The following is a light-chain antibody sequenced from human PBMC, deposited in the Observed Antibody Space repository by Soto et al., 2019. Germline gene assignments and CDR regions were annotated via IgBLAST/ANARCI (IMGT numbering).Light chain of an antibody. J-gene: IGKJ4*01. Sequence: EIVLTQSPATLSLSPGEGATLSCRASQSIGTYLAWYQHKPGQAPRLLIFDASNRAPGIPARFSGSGSGTDFTLSISRLEPADFAVYYCQQRSNGPRALGGGNTWEIK. CDR2: DAS. CDR1: QSIGTY. V-gene: IGKV3-11*01. CDR3: QQRSNGPRA.